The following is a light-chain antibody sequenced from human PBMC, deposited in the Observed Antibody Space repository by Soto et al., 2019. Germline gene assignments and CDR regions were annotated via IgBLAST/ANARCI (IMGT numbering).Light chain of an antibody. V-gene: IGKV1-27*01. Sequence: DIQMTQSPSSLSASVGDRVTITCRASQGISTYLAWYQQKPVKVPKLLIYAASTLQSGVPSRFSGSGSGTDFTLTISSLQPEDVATCYCQKYNSAPWTFGQGTKVEIK. J-gene: IGKJ1*01. CDR1: QGISTY. CDR3: QKYNSAPWT. CDR2: AAS.